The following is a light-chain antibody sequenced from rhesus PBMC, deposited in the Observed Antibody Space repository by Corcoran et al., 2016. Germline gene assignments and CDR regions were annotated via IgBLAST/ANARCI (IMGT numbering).Light chain of an antibody. V-gene: IGKV3-42*02. CDR1: QSVGSN. CDR2: DAS. J-gene: IGKJ2*01. CDR3: QQYNNWYS. Sequence: ETVVTQSPATLSFSPGERATLSCRASQSVGSNLAWYQQKPGQAPKLLIYDASSRTTGIPERFSGSGAGTEFTLTISSLEPEDVGVYYCQQYNNWYSFGQGTKVEIK.